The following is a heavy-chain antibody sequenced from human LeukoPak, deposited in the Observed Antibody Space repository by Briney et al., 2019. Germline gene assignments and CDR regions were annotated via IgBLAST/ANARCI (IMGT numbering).Heavy chain of an antibody. CDR1: GYSFTDYY. CDR2: INPFSGGT. V-gene: IGHV1-2*04. J-gene: IGHJ4*02. CDR3: ARIEDVTRGYNHAYYFDY. Sequence: ASVKVSCKASGYSFTDYYIHWVRQAPGQGLEWMGWINPFSGGTKYAQKFQGWVTMTRDTSISTAYMELSRLTSDDTAVYYCARIEDVTRGYNHAYYFDYWGQGTLVTVSS. D-gene: IGHD5-18*01.